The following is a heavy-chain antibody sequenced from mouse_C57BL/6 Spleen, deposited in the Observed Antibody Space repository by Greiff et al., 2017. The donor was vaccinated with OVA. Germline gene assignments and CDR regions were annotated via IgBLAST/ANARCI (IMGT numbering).Heavy chain of an antibody. Sequence: VQLQQPGAELVKPGASVKLSCKASGYTFTSYWMNWVQQRPGQGLEWIGMIRPNSGSNNYNEKFKSKATLTVAKYSSKAYMQLSILTSDDSAVYYGATYFSTPFYAMDYWGQGTSVTVSS. V-gene: IGHV1-64*01. CDR3: ATYFSTPFYAMDY. D-gene: IGHD2-5*01. J-gene: IGHJ4*01. CDR1: GYTFTSYW. CDR2: IRPNSGSN.